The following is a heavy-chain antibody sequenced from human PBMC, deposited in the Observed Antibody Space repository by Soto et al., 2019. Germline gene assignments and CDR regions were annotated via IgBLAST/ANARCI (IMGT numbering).Heavy chain of an antibody. J-gene: IGHJ4*02. D-gene: IGHD6-19*01. Sequence: GGSLRLSCAASGFTFSSYWMTWVRQAPGKGLEWVANIIKDGSEKSYVDSVKGRFTISRDNAKNSLYLEMNSLRVEDTAVYYCAKVLAVATKYFDYWGQGTLVTVSS. CDR1: GFTFSSYW. V-gene: IGHV3-7*03. CDR2: IIKDGSEK. CDR3: AKVLAVATKYFDY.